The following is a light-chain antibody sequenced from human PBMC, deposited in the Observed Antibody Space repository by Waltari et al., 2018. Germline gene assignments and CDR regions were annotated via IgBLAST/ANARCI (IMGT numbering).Light chain of an antibody. Sequence: DIQMTQSPSSLSASVGDKVTITCQASHDIRDDLNWYQQKRGKAPKLLIYGASNLETGVSSIFSGGRSGTDFIFSINNVQPEDIGTYYCQQYHGLPLTFGGGTTVEI. CDR1: HDIRDD. V-gene: IGKV1-33*01. CDR3: QQYHGLPLT. J-gene: IGKJ4*01. CDR2: GAS.